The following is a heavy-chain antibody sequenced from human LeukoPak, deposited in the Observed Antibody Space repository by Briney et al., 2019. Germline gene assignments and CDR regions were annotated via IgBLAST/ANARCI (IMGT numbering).Heavy chain of an antibody. CDR3: ARQQQQLWYD. J-gene: IGHJ4*02. V-gene: IGHV3-48*03. CDR2: ISSSASTT. D-gene: IGHD5-18*01. CDR1: GFTFSSYE. Sequence: GGSLRLSCAASGFTFSSYEMNWDRQAPGKGLEWVSYISSSASTTYYADSVKGRFTISRDNAKNSLYLQMNSLRAEDTAVYFCARQQQQLWYDWGQGTLVTVSS.